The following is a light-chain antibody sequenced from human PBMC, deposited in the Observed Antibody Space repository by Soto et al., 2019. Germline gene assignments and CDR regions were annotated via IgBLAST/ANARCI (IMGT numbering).Light chain of an antibody. CDR1: SSDVGGYNY. CDR2: EVS. J-gene: IGLJ1*01. V-gene: IGLV2-14*01. CDR3: SSYTSSSTPYV. Sequence: QSALTQPASVSGSPGQSITISCTGTSSDVGGYNYVSWYQQHPDKAPKLMIYEVSNRPSGVSNRSSGSKSGNTASLTISGLQTEDGADYHCSSYTSSSTPYVFGTGTKVTVL.